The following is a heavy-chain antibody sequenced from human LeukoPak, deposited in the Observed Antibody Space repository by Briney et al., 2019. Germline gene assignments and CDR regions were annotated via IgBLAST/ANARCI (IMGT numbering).Heavy chain of an antibody. J-gene: IGHJ4*02. D-gene: IGHD3-9*01. CDR2: ISGSGAST. Sequence: GGTLRLSCAASGFTFSTYGMSWVRQAPGKGLEWDSSISGSGASTYYADSVKGRFTISRDNSKNTVYLQMNSLRAEDTAVYYCANLHYDILTGYIYYFDYWGQGTLVTVSS. CDR3: ANLHYDILTGYIYYFDY. CDR1: GFTFSTYG. V-gene: IGHV3-23*01.